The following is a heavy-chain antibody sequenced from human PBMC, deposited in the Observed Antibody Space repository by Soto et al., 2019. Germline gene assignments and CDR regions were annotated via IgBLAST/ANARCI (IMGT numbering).Heavy chain of an antibody. CDR2: IYSGGST. CDR3: ARDGMVRGVIIPYYFDY. D-gene: IGHD3-10*01. V-gene: IGHV3-53*04. J-gene: IGHJ4*02. CDR1: GFTVSSNY. Sequence: GGSLRLSCAASGFTVSSNYMSWVRQAPGKGLEWVSVIYSGGSTYYADSVKGRFTISRHNSKNTLYLQMNSLRAEDTAVYYCARDGMVRGVIIPYYFDYWGQGTLVTVSS.